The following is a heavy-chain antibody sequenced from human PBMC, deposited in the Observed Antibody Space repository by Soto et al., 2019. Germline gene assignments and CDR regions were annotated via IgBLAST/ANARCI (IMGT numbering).Heavy chain of an antibody. V-gene: IGHV1-18*04. CDR2: ISAYNGNT. J-gene: IGHJ5*02. D-gene: IGHD1-1*01. CDR3: ARVTIRWNDVSWFDP. Sequence: QVQLVQSGAEVKKPGASVKVSCKASGYTFTSYGISWVRQAPGQGLEWMGWISAYNGNTNYAQKLQGRVTMTTATSTSTAYMELRSLRSDDTAVYYCARVTIRWNDVSWFDPWGQGTLVTVSS. CDR1: GYTFTSYG.